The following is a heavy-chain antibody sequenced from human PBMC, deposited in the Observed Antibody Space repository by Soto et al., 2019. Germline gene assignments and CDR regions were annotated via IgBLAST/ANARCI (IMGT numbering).Heavy chain of an antibody. D-gene: IGHD6-19*01. CDR3: ARSVGLVRWAHYYYYGMDV. J-gene: IGHJ6*02. V-gene: IGHV1-18*01. CDR1: GYTFTSYG. Sequence: ASVKVSCKASGYTFTSYGISWVRQAPGQGLEWMGWISAYNGNTNYAQKLQGRVTMTTDTSTSTAYMELRSLRSDDTAVYYCARSVGLVRWAHYYYYGMDVWGQGTTVTVSS. CDR2: ISAYNGNT.